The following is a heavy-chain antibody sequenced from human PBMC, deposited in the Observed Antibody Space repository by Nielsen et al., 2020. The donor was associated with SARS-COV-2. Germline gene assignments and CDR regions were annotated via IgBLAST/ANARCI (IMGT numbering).Heavy chain of an antibody. J-gene: IGHJ5*02. CDR3: ARLGLRGAAAGTSWFDP. CDR2: IYPGDSDT. Sequence: GGSLRLSCKGSGYGFTSYWIGWVRQMPGKGLEWMGIIYPGDSDTRYSPSFQGQVTISADKSISTAYLQWSSLKASDTAMYYCARLGLRGAAAGTSWFDPWGQGTLVTVSS. CDR1: GYGFTSYW. V-gene: IGHV5-51*01. D-gene: IGHD6-13*01.